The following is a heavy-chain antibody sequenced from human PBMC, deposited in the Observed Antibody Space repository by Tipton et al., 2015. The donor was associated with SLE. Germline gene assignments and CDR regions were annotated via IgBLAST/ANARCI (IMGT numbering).Heavy chain of an antibody. CDR2: IIPIFGTA. CDR1: GGTFSSYA. CDR3: ASTYYYGSGSYYPFDY. Sequence: QLVQSGAEVKKPGSSVKVSCKTSGGTFSSYAISWVRQAPGQGLEWMGGIIPIFGTANYAQKFQGRVTITADESTSTAYMELSSLRSEDTAVYYCASTYYYGSGSYYPFDYWGQGTLVTVSS. V-gene: IGHV1-69*01. D-gene: IGHD3-10*01. J-gene: IGHJ4*02.